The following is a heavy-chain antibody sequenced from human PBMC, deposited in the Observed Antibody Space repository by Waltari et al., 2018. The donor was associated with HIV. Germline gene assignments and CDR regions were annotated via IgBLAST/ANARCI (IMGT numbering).Heavy chain of an antibody. V-gene: IGHV3-21*02. D-gene: IGHD1-26*01. CDR2: ITTNINYI. CDR3: VRDGGSYSGWYDP. CDR1: GFIFKTYS. Sequence: QLVEYGGGLVRPGESLRLSCAASGFIFKTYSMYWFRQAPGKGLEWVACITTNINYIYYAPSVRGRFTISRDNINDLLFLEMNSLRDEDTAIYYCVRDGGSYSGWYDPWGQGTLVTVSS. J-gene: IGHJ5*02.